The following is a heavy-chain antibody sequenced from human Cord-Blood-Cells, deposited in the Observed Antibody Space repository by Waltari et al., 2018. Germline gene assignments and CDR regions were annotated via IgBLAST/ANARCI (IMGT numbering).Heavy chain of an antibody. CDR3: ARGYYDCWSGYYYFDY. CDR2: IYTSGST. V-gene: IGHV4-4*07. Sequence: QVQLQESGPGLVKPSETLSLTCTVSGGSISSYYWSWIRQPAGKGLEWIGRIYTSGSTNYQPARKGRVTMSADTSKNQFSLKLSSVTAADTAVYYCARGYYDCWSGYYYFDYWGQGTLVTVSS. J-gene: IGHJ4*02. CDR1: GGSISSYY. D-gene: IGHD3-3*01.